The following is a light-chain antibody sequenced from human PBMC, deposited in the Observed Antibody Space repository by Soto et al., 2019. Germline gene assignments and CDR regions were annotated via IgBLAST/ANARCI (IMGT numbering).Light chain of an antibody. J-gene: IGKJ1*01. Sequence: DIQMTQSPSTLSASVGDRGTITFRASQTISKWLVWYQQKPGKAPKVLIFDASILASGVPSRFSGSGYGTEFTLTISSLQPDDFATYYCQQYNGYSTWTFGQGTKVDIK. CDR1: QTISKW. CDR3: QQYNGYSTWT. CDR2: DAS. V-gene: IGKV1-5*01.